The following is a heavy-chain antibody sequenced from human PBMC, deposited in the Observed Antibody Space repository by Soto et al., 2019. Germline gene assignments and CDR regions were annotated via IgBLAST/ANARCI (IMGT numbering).Heavy chain of an antibody. D-gene: IGHD3-22*01. CDR3: AHMNVYYYDSSGYYYFVPTFFDY. Sequence: SGPTLVNPTQTLTLTCTFSGFSLSTSGVGVGWIRQPPGKALEWLALIYWNDDKRYSPSLKSRLTITKDTSKNQVVLTMTNMDPADTATYYCAHMNVYYYDSSGYYYFVPTFFDYWGQGTLVTVSS. J-gene: IGHJ4*02. V-gene: IGHV2-5*01. CDR1: GFSLSTSGVG. CDR2: IYWNDDK.